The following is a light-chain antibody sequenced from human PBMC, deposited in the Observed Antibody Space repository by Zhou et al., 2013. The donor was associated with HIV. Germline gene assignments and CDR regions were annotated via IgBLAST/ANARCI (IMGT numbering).Light chain of an antibody. Sequence: EIVLTQSPGTLSLSPGERVTLSCRASQTVSSSSLAWYQQKPGQAPRLLISGASSRATGIPDRFSGSGSGADFTLTISRLEPEDFAVFYCQYYRNSPVIFGGGTRVEIK. V-gene: IGKV3-20*01. CDR3: QYYRNSPVI. CDR1: QTVSSSS. CDR2: GAS. J-gene: IGKJ4*01.